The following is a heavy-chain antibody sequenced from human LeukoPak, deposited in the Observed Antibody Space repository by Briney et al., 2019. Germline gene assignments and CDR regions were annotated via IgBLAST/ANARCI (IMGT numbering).Heavy chain of an antibody. V-gene: IGHV1-2*02. CDR3: ARDWYYYDTSAYYPY. Sequence: GASVKVSCKASGYTLTGHYMHWVGQAPGQGLEWMGWINPNSGGTNYAQKFQGRVTMTRDTSISTAYMELSRLRSDDTAVYYCARDWYYYDTSAYYPYWGQGTLVTVSS. D-gene: IGHD3-22*01. CDR1: GYTLTGHY. J-gene: IGHJ4*02. CDR2: INPNSGGT.